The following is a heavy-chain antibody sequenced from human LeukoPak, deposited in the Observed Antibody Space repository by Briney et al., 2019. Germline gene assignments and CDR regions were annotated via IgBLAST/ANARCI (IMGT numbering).Heavy chain of an antibody. J-gene: IGHJ4*02. CDR2: IYTSGST. D-gene: IGHD4-17*01. Sequence: SETLSRTCTVSGGSISSHYCSWIRQPAGKGLEWIARIYTSGSTNYNPSLKSRVTISVDKSKNQFSLKLSSVTAADTAVYFCARGKGDYAIYDYWGQGTLVTVSS. V-gene: IGHV4-4*07. CDR1: GGSISSHY. CDR3: ARGKGDYAIYDY.